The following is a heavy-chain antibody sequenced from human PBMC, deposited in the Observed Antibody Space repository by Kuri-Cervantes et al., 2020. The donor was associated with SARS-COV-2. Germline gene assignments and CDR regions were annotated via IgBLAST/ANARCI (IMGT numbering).Heavy chain of an antibody. J-gene: IGHJ4*02. CDR2: ISAYNGNT. D-gene: IGHD3-9*01. CDR1: GYTFTSYG. CDR3: AREKLRYFDWSKPPTPEYYFDY. Sequence: ASVKVSCKASGYTFTSYGISWVRQAPGQGLEWMGWISAYNGNTNYAQKLQGRVTMTTDTSTCTAYMELRSLRSDDTAVYYCAREKLRYFDWSKPPTPEYYFDYWGQGTLVTVSS. V-gene: IGHV1-18*01.